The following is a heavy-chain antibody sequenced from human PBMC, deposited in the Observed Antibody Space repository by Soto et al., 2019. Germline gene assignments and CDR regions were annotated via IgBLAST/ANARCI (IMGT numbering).Heavy chain of an antibody. CDR3: ARNTFDSSSWYLIDY. CDR1: GGSISSYY. D-gene: IGHD6-13*01. Sequence: TLSLTCTVSGGSISSYYWSWIRQPPGKALEWLARIDWDDDKYYSTSLKTRLTISKDTSKNQVVLTMTNMDPVDTATYYCARNTFDSSSWYLIDYWGQGTLVTVSS. CDR2: IDWDDDK. V-gene: IGHV2-70*11. J-gene: IGHJ4*02.